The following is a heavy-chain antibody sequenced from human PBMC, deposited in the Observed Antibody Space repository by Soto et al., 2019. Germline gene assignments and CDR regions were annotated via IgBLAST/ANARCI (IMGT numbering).Heavy chain of an antibody. CDR3: ARHIPQIITIFGVVIETPNGFDP. Sequence: QLQLQESGPGLVKPSETLSLTCTVSGGSISSSSYYWGWIRQPPGKGLEWIGSIYYSGSTYYNPSLRSRVTISVDTSKNQFSLKLSSVTAADTAVYYSARHIPQIITIFGVVIETPNGFDPWGQGTLVTVSS. D-gene: IGHD3-3*01. CDR2: IYYSGST. V-gene: IGHV4-39*01. CDR1: GGSISSSSYY. J-gene: IGHJ5*02.